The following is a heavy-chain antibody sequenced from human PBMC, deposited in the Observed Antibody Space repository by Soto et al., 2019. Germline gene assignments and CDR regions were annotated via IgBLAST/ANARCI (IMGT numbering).Heavy chain of an antibody. D-gene: IGHD2-15*01. Sequence: SETLSLTFTVSGGPISSFYWSWIRQPPGKGLEWIGYIYYSGSTNYNPSLKSRVTISVDTSKNQFSLKLSSVTAADTAVYYCARYGVAAFYYYYGMDVWGQGTTVTVSS. CDR2: IYYSGST. CDR1: GGPISSFY. J-gene: IGHJ6*02. CDR3: ARYGVAAFYYYYGMDV. V-gene: IGHV4-59*01.